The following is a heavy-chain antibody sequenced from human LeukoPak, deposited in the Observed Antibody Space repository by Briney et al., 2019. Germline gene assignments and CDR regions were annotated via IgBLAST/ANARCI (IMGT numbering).Heavy chain of an antibody. D-gene: IGHD4-17*01. Sequence: GGSLRLSCATSGFTSSSYAMSWVRQAPGKGLEWVSAISGSGGSTYYADSVKGRFTISRDNSKNTLYLQMNSLRAEDTAVYYCAKGLDYGDSDDAFDIWGQGTMVTVSS. CDR3: AKGLDYGDSDDAFDI. CDR1: GFTSSSYA. J-gene: IGHJ3*02. CDR2: ISGSGGST. V-gene: IGHV3-23*01.